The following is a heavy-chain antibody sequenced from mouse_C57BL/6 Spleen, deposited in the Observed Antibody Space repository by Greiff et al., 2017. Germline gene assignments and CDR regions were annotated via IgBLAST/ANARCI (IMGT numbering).Heavy chain of an antibody. CDR2: INPSSGYT. Sequence: QVQLKESGAELARPGASVKMSCKASGYTFTSYTMHWVKQRPGKGLEWIGYINPSSGYTKYNQKFKDKATLTADKSYSTAYMQLSSLTSEDSAVYYYAREAVQAPGAMDYWGQGTSVTVSS. CDR1: GYTFTSYT. D-gene: IGHD3-2*02. V-gene: IGHV1-4*01. CDR3: AREAVQAPGAMDY. J-gene: IGHJ4*01.